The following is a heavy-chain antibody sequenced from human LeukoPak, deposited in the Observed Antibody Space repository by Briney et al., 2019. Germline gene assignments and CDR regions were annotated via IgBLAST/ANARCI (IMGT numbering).Heavy chain of an antibody. CDR3: AKGAYNYIEIAYFDY. V-gene: IGHV3-23*01. CDR1: RFSLNNYA. Sequence: PGGTLRLSRVASRFSLNNYAMNWVPEAPGGGQERVSLIFGGRGTTFYADSAKGRFTISRDKSKSTSYLQMNSLRADDTAVYYCAKGAYNYIEIAYFDYWGQGSLVTVSS. D-gene: IGHD5-24*01. J-gene: IGHJ4*02. CDR2: IFGGRGTT.